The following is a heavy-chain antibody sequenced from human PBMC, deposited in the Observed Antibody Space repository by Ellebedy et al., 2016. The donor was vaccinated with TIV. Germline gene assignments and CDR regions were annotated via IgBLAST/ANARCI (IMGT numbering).Heavy chain of an antibody. Sequence: GESLKISXKRSGYTFNRHWTAWVRQMPGRGLEWMGIIYPGDSDTRYRPSFRGQVTISVDKSTSTAYLQWRRLKASDTAMYFCARMSSIDGFDVWGQGTMVTVSS. CDR2: IYPGDSDT. CDR3: ARMSSIDGFDV. V-gene: IGHV5-51*01. CDR1: GYTFNRHW. J-gene: IGHJ3*01. D-gene: IGHD6-6*01.